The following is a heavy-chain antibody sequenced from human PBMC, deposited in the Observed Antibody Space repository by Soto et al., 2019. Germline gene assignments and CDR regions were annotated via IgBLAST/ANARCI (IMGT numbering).Heavy chain of an antibody. D-gene: IGHD3-9*01. CDR2: IKEDGSEK. V-gene: IGHV3-7*01. CDR1: GFTFSSYW. Sequence: PGGSLRLSCAASGFTFSSYWMSWVRQAPGEGLEWVANIKEDGSEKNYVDSVKGQFTISRDNAKNSLYLQMNSLRAEDTAVYYCARAILRYFDWLLHHYYGMDVWGQGTTVTVSS. J-gene: IGHJ6*02. CDR3: ARAILRYFDWLLHHYYGMDV.